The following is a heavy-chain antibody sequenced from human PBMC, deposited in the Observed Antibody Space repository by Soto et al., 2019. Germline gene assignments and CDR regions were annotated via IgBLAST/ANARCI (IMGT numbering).Heavy chain of an antibody. CDR2: IKYSGTT. J-gene: IGHJ4*02. D-gene: IGHD7-27*01. CDR3: ARRWGYSFDY. Sequence: PSETLSLTCTVSGGSISSSRCHWGWIRQPPGKGLEWIASIKYSGTTFYNPSLKSRVTLYVDTSKNQFALKLSSVTAAETAVYYCARRWGYSFDYWGQGTLVTVSS. CDR1: GGSISSSRCH. V-gene: IGHV4-39*01.